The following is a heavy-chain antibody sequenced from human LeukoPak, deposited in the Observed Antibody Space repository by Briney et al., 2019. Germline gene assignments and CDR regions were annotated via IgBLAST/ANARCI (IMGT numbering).Heavy chain of an antibody. J-gene: IGHJ5*02. V-gene: IGHV1-2*02. D-gene: IGHD2-15*01. CDR1: GYTFTGYH. Sequence: GASVKVSCKASGYTFTGYHMHWVRQAPGQGLEWMGWINPNSGGTNYAQKFQGRVTMTRDKSISTAYMELSRLRSDDTAVYYCARGPPEYCSGGSCYSGRNWFDPWGQGTLVTVSS. CDR2: INPNSGGT. CDR3: ARGPPEYCSGGSCYSGRNWFDP.